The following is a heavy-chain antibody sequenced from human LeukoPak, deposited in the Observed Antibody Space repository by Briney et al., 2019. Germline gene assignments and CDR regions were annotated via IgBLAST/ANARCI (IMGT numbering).Heavy chain of an antibody. CDR1: GGSISSYY. Sequence: SETLSLTCTVSGGSISSYYWSWIRQPPGKGLEWSGYIYYSGSTNYNPSLKSRVTISVDTSKNQFSLKLISVTAADTAVYYCARGQGATVPQVGKNWFDPRGQGTRVIVSS. CDR3: ARGQGATVPQVGKNWFDP. CDR2: IYYSGST. J-gene: IGHJ5*02. D-gene: IGHD1-26*01. V-gene: IGHV4-59*12.